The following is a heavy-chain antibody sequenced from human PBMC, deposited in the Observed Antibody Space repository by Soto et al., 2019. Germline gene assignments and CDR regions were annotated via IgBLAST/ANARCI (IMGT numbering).Heavy chain of an antibody. CDR2: IYNSGNT. CDR1: GGSVSGNY. CDR3: ARGPQGSGWYAVDY. D-gene: IGHD6-19*01. Sequence: XTLSLPCTVSGGSVSGNYWSWIRQPAGQGLEWIGRIYNSGNTNYNPSLKSRVTVSVDTSKNQFSLKLTSVTAADTAVYYCARGPQGSGWYAVDYWGQGTLGTVSS. V-gene: IGHV4-4*07. J-gene: IGHJ4*02.